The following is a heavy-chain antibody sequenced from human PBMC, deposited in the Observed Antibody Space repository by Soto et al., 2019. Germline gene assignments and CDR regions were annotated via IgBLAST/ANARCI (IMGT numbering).Heavy chain of an antibody. CDR2: INPNSGDT. CDR3: ARGPNNDVLYI. D-gene: IGHD2-8*01. V-gene: IGHV1-2*04. Sequence: GASVKVSCKDSGYSFTAYYIHWVRQAPGQGLEWMGWINPNSGDTRYAQKFQGWVTMTRDTSISTLYLEVSSLRSDATAVYYCARGPNNDVLYIWGQGTMVTGSS. J-gene: IGHJ3*02. CDR1: GYSFTAYY.